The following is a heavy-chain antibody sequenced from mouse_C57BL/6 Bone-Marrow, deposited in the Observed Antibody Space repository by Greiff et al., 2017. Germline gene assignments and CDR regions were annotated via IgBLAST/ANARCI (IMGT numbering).Heavy chain of an antibody. J-gene: IGHJ2*01. Sequence: QVQLQQPGAELVKPGASVKLSCKASGYTFTSYWMQWVKQRPGQGLEWIGEIDPSDSYTNYNHKFKGKATLTVDTSSSTAYMQLSSLTSEDSAVYYGAGGDWDGYWGQGTTFTVSS. CDR3: AGGDWDGY. D-gene: IGHD4-1*01. CDR1: GYTFTSYW. CDR2: IDPSDSYT. V-gene: IGHV1-50*01.